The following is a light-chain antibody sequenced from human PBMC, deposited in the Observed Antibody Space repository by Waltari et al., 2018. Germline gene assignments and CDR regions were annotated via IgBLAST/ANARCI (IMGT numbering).Light chain of an antibody. V-gene: IGKV3-15*01. CDR3: HQYNNWPPFT. Sequence: ETVMTQSPTTLSVSPGEGVTLSCRASQSVGTNLAWHQHKPGQAPRLLIYGASTRAAGIPVRFSGSGSGTEFTLTSSGLQSEDFAVYYCHQYNNWPPFTFGPGTKVDI. CDR1: QSVGTN. J-gene: IGKJ3*01. CDR2: GAS.